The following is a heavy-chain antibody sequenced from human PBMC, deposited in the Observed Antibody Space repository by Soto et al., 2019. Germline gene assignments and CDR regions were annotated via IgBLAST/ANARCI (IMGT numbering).Heavy chain of an antibody. J-gene: IGHJ4*02. D-gene: IGHD5-18*01. CDR2: MHRGGST. CDR1: GFSVSGSS. CDR3: ARVNTTLVDHFDC. V-gene: IGHV3-53*01. Sequence: GGSLRLSCVVSGFSVSGSSIFWVRQATGKGLEWVSLMHRGGSTDNADSVKGRFTTSRDKSKNTLYLHMNGLRVEDTAVYYCARVNTTLVDHFDCWGQGTLVTVSS.